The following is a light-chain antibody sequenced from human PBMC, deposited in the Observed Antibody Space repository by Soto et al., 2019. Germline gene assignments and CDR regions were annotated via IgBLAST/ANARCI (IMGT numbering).Light chain of an antibody. CDR3: QQSYGKPT. J-gene: IGKJ1*01. V-gene: IGKV1-39*01. Sequence: DIQMTQSPSSLSASVGHRVTITCRASQNINTYLNWYQQRPGQAPRLLIYDASILQRGVPSRFSSSGSGTDFTLTVASLQPEDFATYFCQQSYGKPTFGQGTKVEI. CDR2: DAS. CDR1: QNINTY.